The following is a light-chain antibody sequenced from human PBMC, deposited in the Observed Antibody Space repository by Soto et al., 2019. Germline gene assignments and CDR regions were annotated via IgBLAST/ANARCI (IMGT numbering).Light chain of an antibody. CDR2: EVS. Sequence: QSVVTQPDSLSGSPGPSITISCSGTISDVGGYNYVSWYQQHPGEAPKLLISEVSNRPSAISNRFSGSKSGNTASLTISGLQAEDEADYYCSSYTSSSTLLYGGGTKVTVL. V-gene: IGLV2-14*01. CDR3: SSYTSSSTLL. CDR1: ISDVGGYNY. J-gene: IGLJ2*01.